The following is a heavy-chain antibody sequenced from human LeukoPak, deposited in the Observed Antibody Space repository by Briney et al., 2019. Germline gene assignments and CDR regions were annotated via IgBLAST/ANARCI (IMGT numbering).Heavy chain of an antibody. CDR2: IYSGGST. V-gene: IGHV3-66*01. J-gene: IGHJ4*02. CDR3: ASLTGSYSNYFDY. CDR1: Y. Sequence: YMSWVXXAPGKGLEWVSVIYSGGSTYYADSVKGRFTISRDNSKNTLYLQMNSLRAEDTAVYYCASLTGSYSNYFDYWGQGTLVTVSS. D-gene: IGHD1-26*01.